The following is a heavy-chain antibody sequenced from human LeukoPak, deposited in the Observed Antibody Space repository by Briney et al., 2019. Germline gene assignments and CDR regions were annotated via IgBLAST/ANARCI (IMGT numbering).Heavy chain of an antibody. J-gene: IGHJ4*02. CDR3: ARHYGP. D-gene: IGHD3-16*01. V-gene: IGHV4-31*03. CDR1: GGSIRSNNYY. Sequence: SQTLSFTCTVFGGSIRSNNYYWSWIRQHPGKGLEWIGYVSYSGNTFYNPSLKSRVAISLDTSKSHFSLKLSSVTATDTAVYYCARHYGPWGQGTLVTVSS. CDR2: VSYSGNT.